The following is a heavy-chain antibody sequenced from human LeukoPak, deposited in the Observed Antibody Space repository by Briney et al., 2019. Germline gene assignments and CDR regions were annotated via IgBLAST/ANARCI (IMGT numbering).Heavy chain of an antibody. D-gene: IGHD5-18*01. CDR3: ARQRGYSYGYFDYFDY. J-gene: IGHJ4*02. Sequence: PSETLSLTCTVSGGSISSSSYYWGWIRQPPGKGLEWIGSIYYSGSTYYNPSLKSRVTISVDTSKNQFSLKLSSVTAADTAVYYCARQRGYSYGYFDYFDYWGQGTLVTVSS. V-gene: IGHV4-39*01. CDR1: GGSISSSSYY. CDR2: IYYSGST.